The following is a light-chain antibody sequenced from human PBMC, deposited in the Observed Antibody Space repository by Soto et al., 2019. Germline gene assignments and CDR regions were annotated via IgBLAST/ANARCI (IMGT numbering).Light chain of an antibody. CDR3: CSYAGGYSWV. CDR2: DVN. Sequence: QSALTQPRSVSAAPGQSVTISCTGTSSDIGSYKSVSWYQQYPGKAPKLMIYDVNKRPSGVPDRFSGSKSCNRASLTISGLQAEDESDYYCCSYAGGYSWVFGGGTKLTVL. CDR1: SSDIGSYKS. V-gene: IGLV2-11*01. J-gene: IGLJ3*02.